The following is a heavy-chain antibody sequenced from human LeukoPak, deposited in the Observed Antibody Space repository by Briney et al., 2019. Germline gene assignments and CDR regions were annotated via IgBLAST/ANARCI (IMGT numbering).Heavy chain of an antibody. CDR1: GFTFSSYS. CDR2: ISSSSSYI. D-gene: IGHD3-16*02. CDR3: ARGHRPRFMITFGGVIVSAFDI. V-gene: IGHV3-21*01. J-gene: IGHJ3*02. Sequence: GGSLRLSCAASGFTFSSYSMNWVRQAPGKGLEWVSSISSSSSYIYYADSVKGRFTISRDNAKNSLYLQMNSLRAEDTAVYYCARGHRPRFMITFGGVIVSAFDIWGQGTMVTVSS.